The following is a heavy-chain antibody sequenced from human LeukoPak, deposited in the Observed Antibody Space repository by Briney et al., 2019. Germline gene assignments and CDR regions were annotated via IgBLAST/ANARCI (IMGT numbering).Heavy chain of an antibody. V-gene: IGHV3-7*01. D-gene: IGHD3-10*01. Sequence: GGSLRLSCAASGFTFSRYWMSWVRQAPGKGLEWVANVKQDGSEKYYVDSVKGRFTISRDNAKNSLSLQMNSLRAEDTAVYYCAIQKADLITMIRGILAFWGQGTLVTVSS. CDR1: GFTFSRYW. CDR3: AIQKADLITMIRGILAF. CDR2: VKQDGSEK. J-gene: IGHJ4*02.